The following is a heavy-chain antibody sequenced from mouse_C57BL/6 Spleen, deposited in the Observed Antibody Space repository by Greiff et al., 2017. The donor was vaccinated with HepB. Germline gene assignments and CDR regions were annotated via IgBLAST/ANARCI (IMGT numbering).Heavy chain of an antibody. CDR1: GFSLTSYG. V-gene: IGHV2-6-1*01. Sequence: QVQLKESGPGLVAPSQSLSITCTVSGFSLTSYGVHWVRQPPGKGLEWLVVIWSDGSTTYNSALKSRLSISKDNSKSKVFLKMNSLQTDDTAMYYWARHKGYEYDVRGYAMDYGGQGTSVTVSS. J-gene: IGHJ4*01. CDR3: ARHKGYEYDVRGYAMDY. CDR2: IWSDGST. D-gene: IGHD2-4*01.